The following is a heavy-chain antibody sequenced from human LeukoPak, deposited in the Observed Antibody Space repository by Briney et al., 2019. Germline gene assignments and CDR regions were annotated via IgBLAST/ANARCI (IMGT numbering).Heavy chain of an antibody. CDR3: VGVGGYSYGLERYYYYMDV. CDR1: GYTFTSYG. D-gene: IGHD5-18*01. CDR2: ISAYNGNT. V-gene: IGHV1-18*01. Sequence: GASVKVSCKASGYTFTSYGISWVRQAPGQGLEWMGWISAYNGNTNYAQKLQGRVTMTTDTSTSTAYMELRSLRSDGTAVEYLVGVGGYSYGLERYYYYMDVWGKGTTVTVSS. J-gene: IGHJ6*03.